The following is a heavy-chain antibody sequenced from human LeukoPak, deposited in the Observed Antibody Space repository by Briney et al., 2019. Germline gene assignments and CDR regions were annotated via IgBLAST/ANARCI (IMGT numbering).Heavy chain of an antibody. V-gene: IGHV3-9*01. D-gene: IGHD1-26*01. CDR1: GFTFDDYA. Sequence: GRSLRLSCAASGFTFDDYAMHWVRQAPGKGLEWVSGISWNSGSIGYADSVKGRFTIPRDNAKNSLYLQMNSLRAEDTALYYCAKDGRGSGSYSNWGQGTLVTVSS. CDR3: AKDGRGSGSYSN. J-gene: IGHJ4*02. CDR2: ISWNSGSI.